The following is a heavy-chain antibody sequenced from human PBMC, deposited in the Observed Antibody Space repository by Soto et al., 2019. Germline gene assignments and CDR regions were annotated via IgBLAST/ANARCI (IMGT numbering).Heavy chain of an antibody. D-gene: IGHD2-15*01. CDR2: ISSSSSYI. J-gene: IGHJ6*02. CDR1: GFTFSSYS. V-gene: IGHV3-21*01. CDR3: ARIWRYYYYYGIDV. Sequence: EVQLVESGGGLVKPGGSLRLSCAASGFTFSSYSMKWVRQAPGKGLEWVSSISSSSSYIYYADSVKGRFTISRDNAKNSLYLQMNSLRAEDTAVYYCARIWRYYYYYGIDVWGQGTTVTVSS.